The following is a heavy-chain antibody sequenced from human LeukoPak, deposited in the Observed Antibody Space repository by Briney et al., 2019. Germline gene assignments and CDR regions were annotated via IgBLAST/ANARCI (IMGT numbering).Heavy chain of an antibody. CDR3: ARRSRGSLSNSIAPADDY. CDR2: IIPILDTA. V-gene: IGHV1-69*08. D-gene: IGHD6-13*01. CDR1: GGTFSSYT. Sequence: SVKVSCKASGGTFSSYTINWVRQAPGQGLEWMGRIIPILDTATYAQKFQGRVTITADTSTSTAYMDLSGLKSEDTAVYYCARRSRGSLSNSIAPADDYWGQGTLVTVSS. J-gene: IGHJ4*02.